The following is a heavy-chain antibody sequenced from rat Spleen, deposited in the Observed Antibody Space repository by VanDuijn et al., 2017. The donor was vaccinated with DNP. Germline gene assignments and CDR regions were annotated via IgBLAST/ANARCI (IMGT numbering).Heavy chain of an antibody. CDR2: ISAGGGNT. V-gene: IGHV5-25*01. Sequence: EVQLVESGGGLVQPGRSLKLSCAASGFPFSNYVMAWVRQAPTKGLEWVASISAGGGNTYYRDSVQGRFTISRDNAKSTLYLQMDSLRSEDTATYYCARRWGILRIIMGDYWGQGVMVTVSS. J-gene: IGHJ2*01. CDR1: GFPFSNYV. D-gene: IGHD1-6*01. CDR3: ARRWGILRIIMGDY.